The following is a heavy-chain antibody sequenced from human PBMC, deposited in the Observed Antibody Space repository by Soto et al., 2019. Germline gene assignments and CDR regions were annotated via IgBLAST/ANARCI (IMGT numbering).Heavy chain of an antibody. CDR3: AGFELSGGICHNRFDP. J-gene: IGHJ5*02. CDR2: IIPSFGTA. V-gene: IGHV1-69*06. D-gene: IGHD2-15*01. Sequence: QVQLVQSGAEVKWPASSGKVACKYSGGTFSSYAISWVRQAPGQGREWMGVIIPSFGTANYAEKFQDRVTNTADNTPNRAEKQHSSRRAEETAVEYWAGFELSGGICHNRFDPWGQGTLVTVSS. CDR1: GGTFSSYA.